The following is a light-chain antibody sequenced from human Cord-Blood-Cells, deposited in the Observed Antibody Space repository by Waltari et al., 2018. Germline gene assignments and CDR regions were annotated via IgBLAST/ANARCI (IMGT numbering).Light chain of an antibody. CDR1: QSISSY. J-gene: IGKJ2*01. Sequence: DIQMTQSPSSLSASVGDRVTITCRASQSISSYLNWYQQNPGKAPKLLIYAASSLQCGVPSRFSGSRSGTDFTLTISSLQPEDFTTYYCQQSYSTLETFGQGTKLEIK. CDR3: QQSYSTLET. V-gene: IGKV1-39*01. CDR2: AAS.